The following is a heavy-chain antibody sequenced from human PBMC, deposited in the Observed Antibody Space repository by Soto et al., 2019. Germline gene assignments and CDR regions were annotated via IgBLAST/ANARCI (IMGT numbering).Heavy chain of an antibody. CDR2: ISYDGSNK. Sequence: PGGSLRLSCAASGFTFSTYGMHGVRQAPGKGLEWVAVISYDGSNKYYADSVKGRFTISRDNSKNTLYLQMNSLRAEDTAVYYCAKDVGCSSSSVYYGMDVWGQGT. V-gene: IGHV3-30*18. CDR1: GFTFSTYG. D-gene: IGHD6-6*01. CDR3: AKDVGCSSSSVYYGMDV. J-gene: IGHJ6*02.